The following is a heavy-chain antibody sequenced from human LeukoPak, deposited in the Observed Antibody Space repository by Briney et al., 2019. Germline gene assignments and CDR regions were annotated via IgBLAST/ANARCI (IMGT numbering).Heavy chain of an antibody. CDR1: EFTFSSYS. CDR2: ITGSSSGI. Sequence: GGSLRLSCAASEFTFSSYSMNCVRQAPGKGLQWGSYITGSSSGIHSADSVKGRFTTSRDNAKNTLYLQMNSLRDEDTAVYYCASPHSGYGWGQGTLVSVSS. CDR3: ASPHSGYG. J-gene: IGHJ4*02. V-gene: IGHV3-48*02. D-gene: IGHD5-12*01.